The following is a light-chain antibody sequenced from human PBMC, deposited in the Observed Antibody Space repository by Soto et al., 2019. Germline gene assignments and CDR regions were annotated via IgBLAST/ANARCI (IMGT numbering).Light chain of an antibody. J-gene: IGLJ1*01. CDR2: DVS. Sequence: QSVLTQPASVSGSPGQSITISCTGTSSDVGGYNYVSWYQQHPGKAPKLMIYDVSNRPSGVSSRFSGSKSGNTASLTISGLQAEDDADYYCSSYTSSSPYVFGTGTKLTVL. V-gene: IGLV2-14*01. CDR3: SSYTSSSPYV. CDR1: SSDVGGYNY.